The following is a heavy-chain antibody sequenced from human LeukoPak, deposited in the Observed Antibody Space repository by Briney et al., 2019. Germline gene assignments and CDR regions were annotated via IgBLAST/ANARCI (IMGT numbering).Heavy chain of an antibody. CDR3: ARETTYYYYYYMDV. D-gene: IGHD4-11*01. V-gene: IGHV1-2*02. CDR1: GYTFTGYY. Sequence: GASVKVSCKASGYTFTGYYMHWVRQAPGQGLEWMGWINPNSGGTNYAQKFQGRVTMTRDTSISTAYMELSRLRSDHTAVYYCARETTYYYYYYMDVWGKGTTVTVSS. CDR2: INPNSGGT. J-gene: IGHJ6*03.